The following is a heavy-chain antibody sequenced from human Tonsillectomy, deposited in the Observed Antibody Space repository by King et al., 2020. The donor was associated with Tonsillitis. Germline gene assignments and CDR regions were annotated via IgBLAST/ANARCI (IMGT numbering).Heavy chain of an antibody. J-gene: IGHJ4*02. CDR3: ARELARRYYYDSSGYYPFDY. V-gene: IGHV4-34*01. CDR1: GGSFSGYY. D-gene: IGHD3-22*01. CDR2: INHSGST. Sequence: VQLQQWGAGLLKPSETLSLTCAVYGGSFSGYYWSWIRQPPGKGLEWIGEINHSGSTNYNPSLKSRVTISVDTSKNQFSLKLSSVTAADTAVYYCARELARRYYYDSSGYYPFDYWGQGTLVTVSS.